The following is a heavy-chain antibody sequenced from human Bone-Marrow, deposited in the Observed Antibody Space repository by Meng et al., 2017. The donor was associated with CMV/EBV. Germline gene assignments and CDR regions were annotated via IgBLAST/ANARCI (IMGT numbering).Heavy chain of an antibody. Sequence: SETLSLTCTVSGGSISSSTYNWGWIRQPPGKGLEWIGSINYRGSTDYNPSLKSRVTMSVDTSKDQFSLRMSSVTAADTAVYYCARDYQRYTGSYVDFWGQGALVTVSS. V-gene: IGHV4-39*07. J-gene: IGHJ4*02. CDR3: ARDYQRYTGSYVDF. CDR1: GGSISSSTYN. CDR2: INYRGST. D-gene: IGHD1-26*01.